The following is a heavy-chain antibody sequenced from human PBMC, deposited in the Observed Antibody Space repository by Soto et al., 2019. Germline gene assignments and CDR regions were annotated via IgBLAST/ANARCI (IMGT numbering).Heavy chain of an antibody. D-gene: IGHD6-13*01. J-gene: IGHJ5*02. CDR3: AREIAAAGTFWFDP. Sequence: ASVKVSCKASGYTFTSYGISWVRQAPGQGLEWMGWISAYNGNTNYAQKPQGRVTMTTDTSTSTAYMELRSLRSDDTAVYYCAREIAAAGTFWFDPWGQGTLVTVSS. CDR2: ISAYNGNT. CDR1: GYTFTSYG. V-gene: IGHV1-18*01.